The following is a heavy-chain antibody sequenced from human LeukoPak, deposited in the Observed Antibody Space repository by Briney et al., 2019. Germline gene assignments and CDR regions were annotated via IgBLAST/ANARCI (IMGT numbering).Heavy chain of an antibody. J-gene: IGHJ3*02. CDR1: GYSFTSYW. CDR2: IYPGDSDT. V-gene: IGHV5-51*01. CDR3: ARGPPHYYDSRGPDDAFDI. D-gene: IGHD3-22*01. Sequence: GESLKISCKGSGYSFTSYWIGWVRQMPGKGLEWMGIIYPGDSDTRYSPSFQGQVTISADKSISTAYLQWSSLKASDTAMYYCARGPPHYYDSRGPDDAFDIWGQGTMVTVSS.